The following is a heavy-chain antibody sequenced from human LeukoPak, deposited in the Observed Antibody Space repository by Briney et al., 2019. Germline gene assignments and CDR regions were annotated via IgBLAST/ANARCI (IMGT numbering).Heavy chain of an antibody. D-gene: IGHD1-26*01. CDR3: ARGGGGAKAFYFDY. Sequence: SETLSLTCTVSGGSINTGGNFWTWIRQSPGKGLEWIGEIDNNGITNYNPSLKSRVTMSVDTTRKRFSLRLTSESAADTGVYYCARGGGGAKAFYFDYWGQGSLVTVSS. V-gene: IGHV4-39*01. CDR2: IDNNGIT. J-gene: IGHJ4*02. CDR1: GGSINTGGNF.